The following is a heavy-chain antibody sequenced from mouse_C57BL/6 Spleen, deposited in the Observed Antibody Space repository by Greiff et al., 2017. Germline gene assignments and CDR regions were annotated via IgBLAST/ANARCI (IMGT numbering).Heavy chain of an antibody. V-gene: IGHV1-55*01. Sequence: QVQLQQPGAELVKPGASVKMSCKASGYTFTSYWITWVKQRPGQGLEWIGDIYPGSGSTNYNEKFKSKATLTVDTSSSTAYMQLSSLTSEDSAVYYCARSRTAQALCAYWGQGTLVTVSA. CDR3: ARSRTAQALCAY. CDR1: GYTFTSYW. CDR2: IYPGSGST. J-gene: IGHJ3*01. D-gene: IGHD3-2*02.